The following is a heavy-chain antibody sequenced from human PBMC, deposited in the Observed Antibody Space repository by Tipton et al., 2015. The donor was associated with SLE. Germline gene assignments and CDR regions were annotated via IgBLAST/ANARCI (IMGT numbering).Heavy chain of an antibody. D-gene: IGHD3-22*01. CDR2: IWYDGSNK. V-gene: IGHV3-33*01. Sequence: QVQLVQSGGGVVQPGRSLRLSCAASGFTFSSYGMHWVRQAPGKGLEWVAVIWYDGSNKYYADSVKGRFTISRDNSKNTLYLQMNSLRAEDTAVYYCARAGYDSSGYYLDYWGQGTLVTVSS. J-gene: IGHJ4*02. CDR3: ARAGYDSSGYYLDY. CDR1: GFTFSSYG.